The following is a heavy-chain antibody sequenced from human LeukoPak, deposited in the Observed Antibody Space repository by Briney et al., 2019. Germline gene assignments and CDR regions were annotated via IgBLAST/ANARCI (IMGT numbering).Heavy chain of an antibody. CDR1: GGSISSYY. CDR2: IYYSGST. V-gene: IGHV4-59*01. Sequence: PSETLSLTCTVSGGSISSYYWSWIRQPPGKGLEWIGYIYYSGSTNYNPSLKSRVTISVDTSKNQFSLKLSSVTAADTAVYYCARAGDNDFWSGHYYGMDVWGQGTTATVSS. D-gene: IGHD3-3*01. CDR3: ARAGDNDFWSGHYYGMDV. J-gene: IGHJ6*02.